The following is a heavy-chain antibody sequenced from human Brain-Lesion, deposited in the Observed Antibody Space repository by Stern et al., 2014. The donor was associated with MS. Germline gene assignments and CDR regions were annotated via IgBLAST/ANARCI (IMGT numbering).Heavy chain of an antibody. CDR1: GFSLGTSGVG. CDR3: VRRGDNFGYAGH. V-gene: IGHV2-5*02. J-gene: IGHJ4*02. Sequence: QVTLRESGPTLVKPTQTLTLTCTFSGFSLGTSGVGVGWIRQPPGKALEWLAVIYWDDEKAYRPSLKGRLTITKDTSKNQVVLTVTNMDPEDTGTYYCVRRGDNFGYAGHWGQETLVTVSS. D-gene: IGHD5-12*01. CDR2: IYWDDEK.